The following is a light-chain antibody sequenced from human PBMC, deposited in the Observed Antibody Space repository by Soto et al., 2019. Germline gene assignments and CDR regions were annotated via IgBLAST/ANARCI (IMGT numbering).Light chain of an antibody. CDR1: QSVSSY. Sequence: EIMLTQSPATLSLSPGERATLSCRASQSVSSYLAWYQQKPGQAPRLLIYDASNRATGIPARFSGSGSGTDFTLTINSLQSEDFAVYYCQHYYNWPLTFGGGTKVDIK. J-gene: IGKJ4*01. CDR2: DAS. V-gene: IGKV3-11*01. CDR3: QHYYNWPLT.